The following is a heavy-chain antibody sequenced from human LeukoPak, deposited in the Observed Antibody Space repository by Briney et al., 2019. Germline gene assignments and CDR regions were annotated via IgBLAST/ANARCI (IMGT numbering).Heavy chain of an antibody. CDR2: IIPIFGTP. CDR1: GRTFTTYR. Sequence: PGKVSCTAAGRTFTTYRVTWVRRAPGQGREWRGGIIPIFGTPNYAQKFQGRVKVTTDDATGTAYMELSSLMSEDTAIYYCARADRYHFYLDVWGKGTPVTVSS. J-gene: IGHJ6*03. CDR3: ARADRYHFYLDV. V-gene: IGHV1-69*05.